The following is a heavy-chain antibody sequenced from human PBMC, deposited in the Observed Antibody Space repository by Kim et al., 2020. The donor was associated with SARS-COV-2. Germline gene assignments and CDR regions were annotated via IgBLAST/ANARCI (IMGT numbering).Heavy chain of an antibody. J-gene: IGHJ4*02. Sequence: ASVKVSCKASEYTFTCHAMNWVRQAPGQGLEWMGWISTNTGNPTYAPGFTGRFVFSFDTSVKTTYLHISSLEPEDTAVYYCARACDSGSYSEIRDWGQGTLVTVSS. CDR2: ISTNTGNP. V-gene: IGHV7-4-1*02. D-gene: IGHD3-10*01. CDR1: EYTFTCHA. CDR3: ARACDSGSYSEIRD.